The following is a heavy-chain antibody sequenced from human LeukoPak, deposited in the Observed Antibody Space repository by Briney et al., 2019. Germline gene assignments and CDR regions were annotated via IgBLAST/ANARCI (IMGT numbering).Heavy chain of an antibody. CDR1: GDSISSGNYY. Sequence: PSETLSLTCTVSGDSISSGNYYWTWIRQPAGKGLEWIGRIYTSGSTNYNPSLKSRVTISVDTSKNQFSLKLTSVTAADTAVYYCARGLYGSGNNWFGSWGQGTLVTVSS. V-gene: IGHV4-61*02. D-gene: IGHD3-10*01. CDR3: ARGLYGSGNNWFGS. J-gene: IGHJ5*01. CDR2: IYTSGST.